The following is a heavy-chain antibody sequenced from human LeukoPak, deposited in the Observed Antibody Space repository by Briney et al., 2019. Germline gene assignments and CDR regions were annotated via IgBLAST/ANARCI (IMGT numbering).Heavy chain of an antibody. CDR2: INPNSGGT. V-gene: IGHV1-2*02. CDR3: ARDSWYYGSGSYSHYQYYYYYYMDV. CDR1: GYTFTGYY. J-gene: IGHJ6*03. Sequence: ASVKVSCKASGYTFTGYYMHWVRQAPGQGLEWMGWINPNSGGTNYTQKFQGRVTMTRDTSTSTAYMELRSLRSDDTAVYYCARDSWYYGSGSYSHYQYYYYYYMDVWGKGTTVTVSS. D-gene: IGHD3-10*01.